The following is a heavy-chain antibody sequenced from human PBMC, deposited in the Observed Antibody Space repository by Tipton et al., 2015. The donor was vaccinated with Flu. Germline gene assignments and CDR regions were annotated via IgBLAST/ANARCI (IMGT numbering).Heavy chain of an antibody. D-gene: IGHD1-26*01. CDR1: GFSFSYYG. V-gene: IGHV3-30*18. Sequence: QLVQSGGGVVQPGRSLRLSCAASGFSFSYYGMHWVRQAPGKGLEWVALMSFDGNNKYYVDSVKGRFTISRDNSKSTLYLQMNSLKPEDTAVYYCAKQVGAAVHLDHWGQGTLVTVSS. CDR3: AKQVGAAVHLDH. J-gene: IGHJ4*02. CDR2: MSFDGNNK.